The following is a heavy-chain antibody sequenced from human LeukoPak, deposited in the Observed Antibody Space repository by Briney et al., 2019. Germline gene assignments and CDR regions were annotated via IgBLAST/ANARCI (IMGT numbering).Heavy chain of an antibody. Sequence: PSETLSLTCTVSGGSISSSSYYWGWIRQPPGKGLEWIGSIYYSGSTYYNPSLKSRVTISVDTSKNQFSLKLSSVTAADTAVYYCASWLVVGATTSPDLGWVDYWGQGTLVTVSS. CDR1: GGSISSSSYY. V-gene: IGHV4-39*01. CDR3: ASWLVVGATTSPDLGWVDY. CDR2: IYYSGST. J-gene: IGHJ4*02. D-gene: IGHD1-26*01.